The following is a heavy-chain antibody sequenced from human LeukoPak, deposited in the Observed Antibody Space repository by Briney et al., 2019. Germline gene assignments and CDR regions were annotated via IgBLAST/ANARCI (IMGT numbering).Heavy chain of an antibody. CDR2: IIPILGIA. Sequence: GASVKVSCKASGGTFSSYAISWVRQAPGQGLEWMGRIIPILGIANYAQKFQGRVTITADKSTSTAYMELSSLRSEDTAVYYCAREHSSSWCVDYWGQGTLVTVSS. J-gene: IGHJ4*02. V-gene: IGHV1-69*04. CDR3: AREHSSSWCVDY. D-gene: IGHD6-13*01. CDR1: GGTFSSYA.